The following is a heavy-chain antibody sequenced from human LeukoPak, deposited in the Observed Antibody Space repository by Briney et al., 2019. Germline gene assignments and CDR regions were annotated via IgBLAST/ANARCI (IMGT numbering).Heavy chain of an antibody. V-gene: IGHV5-51*01. CDR1: GSSFTSYW. Sequence: GESLKISCKGSGSSFTSYWIGWVRQMPGKGLERMGIIYPGDSDTRYSPSFQGQVTISADKSISTAYLQWSSLKASDTAMYYCAALIVVVPAAISFPDAFDIWGQGTMVTVSS. D-gene: IGHD2-2*01. J-gene: IGHJ3*02. CDR3: AALIVVVPAAISFPDAFDI. CDR2: IYPGDSDT.